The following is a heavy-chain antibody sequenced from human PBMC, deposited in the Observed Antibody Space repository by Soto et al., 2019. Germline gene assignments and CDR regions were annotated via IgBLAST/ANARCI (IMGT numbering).Heavy chain of an antibody. V-gene: IGHV1-2*02. CDR2: INPNSGGT. CDR1: GYTFTGYY. D-gene: IGHD3-3*01. Sequence: QVQLVQSGAEVKKHGASVKVSCKASGYTFTGYYMHCVRQAPGQGLEWMGWINPNSGGTNYAEKFKGGVTMTRNTSISTAYMERSRLRSDDTAVYYCAREPTFGDFWSGYYLGYFDYWGQGTLVTVSS. CDR3: AREPTFGDFWSGYYLGYFDY. J-gene: IGHJ4*02.